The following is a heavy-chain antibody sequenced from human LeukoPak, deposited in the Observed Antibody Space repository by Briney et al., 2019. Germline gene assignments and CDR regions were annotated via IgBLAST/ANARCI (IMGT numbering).Heavy chain of an antibody. CDR3: AKGPPRPGNY. J-gene: IGHJ4*02. Sequence: SETLSLTCAVYGGSFSGYYWSWIRQPPGKGLEWIGEINHSGSTNYNPSLKGRVTISVDTSKNQFSLKLSSVTAADTAVYYCAKGPPRPGNYGGQETLSTVS. CDR1: GGSFSGYY. CDR2: INHSGST. V-gene: IGHV4-34*01.